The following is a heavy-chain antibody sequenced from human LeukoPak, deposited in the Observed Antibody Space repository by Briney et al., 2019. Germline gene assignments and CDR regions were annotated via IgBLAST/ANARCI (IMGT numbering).Heavy chain of an antibody. D-gene: IGHD5-18*01. CDR1: GYTFTSYG. Sequence: GASVKVSCKASGYTFTSYGISWVRQAPGQGLEWMGWTSAYNGNTNYAQKLQGRVTMTTDTSTSTAYMELRSLRSDDTAVYYCAREGGLWLSSYFDYWGQGTLVTVSS. V-gene: IGHV1-18*04. J-gene: IGHJ4*02. CDR2: TSAYNGNT. CDR3: AREGGLWLSSYFDY.